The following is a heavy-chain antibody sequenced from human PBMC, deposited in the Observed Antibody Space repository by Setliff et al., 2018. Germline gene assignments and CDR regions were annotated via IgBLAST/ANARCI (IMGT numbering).Heavy chain of an antibody. CDR2: IHPWGGSSEST. CDR3: ARGLHSGTYWGTRPLGLDY. Sequence: SETLSLTCAVSGGPTIGYYWTWIRQAPGKGLGWIGYIHPWGGSSESTNYSPSLKSRITISLDKSKSQFSLKLTSVTVADTAVYCCARGLHSGTYWGTRPLGLDYWGQGSLVTVSS. D-gene: IGHD1-26*01. J-gene: IGHJ4*02. V-gene: IGHV4-59*08. CDR1: GGPTIGYY.